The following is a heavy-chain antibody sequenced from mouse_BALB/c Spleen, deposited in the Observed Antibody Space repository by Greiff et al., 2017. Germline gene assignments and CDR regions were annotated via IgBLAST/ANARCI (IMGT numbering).Heavy chain of an antibody. J-gene: IGHJ1*01. V-gene: IGHV5-6-5*01. Sequence: EVKLVESGGGLVKPGGSLKLSCAASGFSFSSYAMSWVRQTPEKRLEWVASISSGGSTYYPDSVKGRFTISRDNARNILYLQMSSLRSEDTAMYYCAGDLYWYFDVWGAGTTVTVSS. CDR2: ISSGGST. CDR3: AGDLYWYFDV. CDR1: GFSFSSYA.